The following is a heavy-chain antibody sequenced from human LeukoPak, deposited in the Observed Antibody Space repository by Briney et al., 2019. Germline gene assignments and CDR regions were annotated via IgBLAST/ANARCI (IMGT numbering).Heavy chain of an antibody. CDR1: GGSISSYY. CDR3: ARDPGLGRGSEYYFDY. CDR2: IYTSGST. D-gene: IGHD5-12*01. J-gene: IGHJ4*02. Sequence: MPSETLSLTCTVSGGSISSYYWSWLRQPAGKGLEWIGRIYTSGSTNYNSSLKSRVTMSVDTSKNQFSLKLSSVTAADTAVYYCARDPGLGRGSEYYFDYWGQGTLVTVSS. V-gene: IGHV4-4*07.